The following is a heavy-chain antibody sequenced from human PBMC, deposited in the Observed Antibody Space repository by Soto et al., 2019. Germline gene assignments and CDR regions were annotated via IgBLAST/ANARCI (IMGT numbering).Heavy chain of an antibody. CDR1: GGKLICVGDY. CDR2: FYYTGST. V-gene: IGHV4-61*08. CDR3: ARVPDY. Sequence: LVTKPVTWTFWGGKLICVGDYWSWIRKPPGKGLEWIGYFYYTGSTNYNPSLKSPVTISIDASKNQFSLRLSSVTAADTAVYYCARVPDYWVQGTLVTVSS. J-gene: IGHJ4*02.